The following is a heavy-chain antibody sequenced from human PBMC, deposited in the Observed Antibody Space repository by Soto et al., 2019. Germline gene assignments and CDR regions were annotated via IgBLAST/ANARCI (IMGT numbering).Heavy chain of an antibody. CDR3: ASPPIVATTVNYYYGMDV. V-gene: IGHV1-69*12. D-gene: IGHD5-12*01. CDR1: GGTFSSYA. CDR2: IIPIFGTA. J-gene: IGHJ6*02. Sequence: QVQLVQSGAEVKKPGSPVKVSCKASGGTFSSYAISWVRQAPGQGLEWMGGIIPIFGTANYAQKFQGRVTITAXEXTXTXXMELSSLRSEDTAVYYCASPPIVATTVNYYYGMDVWGQGTTVTVSS.